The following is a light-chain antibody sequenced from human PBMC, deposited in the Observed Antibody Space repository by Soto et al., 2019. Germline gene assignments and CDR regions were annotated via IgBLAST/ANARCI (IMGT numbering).Light chain of an antibody. CDR3: QSYDATNQV. CDR2: EDN. J-gene: IGLJ3*02. V-gene: IGLV6-57*01. Sequence: NFMLTQPHSVSESPGKTVIISCTRSSGSIASNYVQWYQQRPGSSPPTVIYEDNQRPSGVPDRFSGSIDSSSNSASLTFSGLETEDEADYFCQSYDATNQVFGGGTKLTVL. CDR1: SGSIASNY.